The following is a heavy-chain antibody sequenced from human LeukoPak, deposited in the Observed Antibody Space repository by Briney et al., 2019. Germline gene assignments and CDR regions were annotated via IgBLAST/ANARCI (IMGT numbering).Heavy chain of an antibody. V-gene: IGHV3-49*04. CDR3: TGARYDAFDI. CDR2: IRSKAYGGTT. Sequence: GGSLRLSCTASGFTFSDYAMSWVRQAPGKGLEWVGFIRSKAYGGTTEYAASVKGRFTISRDDSKSIAYLQMNSLKTEDTAVYYCTGARYDAFDIWGQGTMVTVSS. CDR1: GFTFSDYA. J-gene: IGHJ3*02.